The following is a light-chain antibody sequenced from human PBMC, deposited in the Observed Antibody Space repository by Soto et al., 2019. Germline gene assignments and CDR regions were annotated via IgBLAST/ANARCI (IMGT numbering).Light chain of an antibody. CDR2: DVS. J-gene: IGLJ1*01. V-gene: IGLV2-14*01. CDR1: SSDVGGYSY. CDR3: ASYTTSSTYV. Sequence: QSVLTQPASVSGSPGQSIAISCTGTSSDVGGYSYVSWYQQQPGKAPKLVISDVSNRPSGVSDRFSGSKSANTASLTISGLQTEDEADYYCASYTTSSTYVFGTGTKVTV.